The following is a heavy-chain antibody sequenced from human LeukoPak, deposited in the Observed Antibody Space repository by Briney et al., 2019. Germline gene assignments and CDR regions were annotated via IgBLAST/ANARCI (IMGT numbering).Heavy chain of an antibody. Sequence: SGTLSLTCAVSGGSISSSNWWSWVRQPPGKGLEWIGEIYHSGSTNYNPSLKSRVTISVDKSKNQFSLKLSSVTAADTAVYYCARERNYVGGHGWFDPWGQGTLVTVSS. D-gene: IGHD1-7*01. J-gene: IGHJ5*02. V-gene: IGHV4-4*02. CDR1: GGSISSSNW. CDR3: ARERNYVGGHGWFDP. CDR2: IYHSGST.